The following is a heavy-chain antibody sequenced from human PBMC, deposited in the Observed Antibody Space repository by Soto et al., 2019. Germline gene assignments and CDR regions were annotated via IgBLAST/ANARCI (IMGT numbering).Heavy chain of an antibody. J-gene: IGHJ4*02. CDR3: ATWTLPLSWNWLQSAAGKFDY. V-gene: IGHV3-30-3*01. CDR2: ISSDGNNK. D-gene: IGHD5-12*01. Sequence: QVHLVESGGGVVRPGTSLRVSCSASEFSFNNYAVHWVRQAPGEGLEWVALISSDGNNKYYPDSVRGLFTISRDHSNNAVYLQMHSLRVDDTAVYYCATWTLPLSWNWLQSAAGKFDYWGQGTLVTVSS. CDR1: EFSFNNYA.